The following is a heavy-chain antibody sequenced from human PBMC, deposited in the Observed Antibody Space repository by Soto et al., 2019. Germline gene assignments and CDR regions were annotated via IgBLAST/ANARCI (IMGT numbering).Heavy chain of an antibody. CDR1: GFAFSSYW. CDR3: ARDLITMVRGVRYYYYYGMDV. V-gene: IGHV3-74*01. D-gene: IGHD3-10*01. CDR2: INSDGSST. J-gene: IGHJ6*02. Sequence: GGSLRLSCAASGFAFSSYWMHWVRQAPGKGLVWVSRINSDGSSTSYADSVKGRFTISRDNAKNTLYLQMNSLRAEDTAVYYCARDLITMVRGVRYYYYYGMDVWGQGTTVTVSS.